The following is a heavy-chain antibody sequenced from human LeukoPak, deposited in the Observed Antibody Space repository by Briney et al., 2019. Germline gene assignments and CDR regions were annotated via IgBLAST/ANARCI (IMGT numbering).Heavy chain of an antibody. CDR3: ARVYDSSGYYYFDY. CDR2: IYYSGST. V-gene: IGHV4-39*01. Sequence: GSLRLSCAASGVTFSSYAMSWVRQPPGKGLEWIGSIYYSGSTYYNPSLKGRVTISVDTSKNQFSLKLSSVTAADTAVYYCARVYDSSGYYYFDYWGQGTLVTVSS. J-gene: IGHJ4*02. CDR1: GVTFSSYA. D-gene: IGHD3-22*01.